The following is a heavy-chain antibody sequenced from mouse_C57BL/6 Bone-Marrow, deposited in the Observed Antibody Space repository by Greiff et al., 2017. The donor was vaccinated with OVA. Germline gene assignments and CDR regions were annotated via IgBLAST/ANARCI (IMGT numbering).Heavy chain of an antibody. CDR3: ARRYYGSSYSYAMDY. J-gene: IGHJ4*01. V-gene: IGHV5-17*01. CDR1: GFTFSDYG. CDR2: ISSGSSTI. Sequence: EVKVVESGGGLVKPGGSLKLSCAASGFTFSDYGMHWVRQAPEKGLEWVAYISSGSSTISYAETVKGRFTISRDTAKNTLCLQMTSLRSENSAMYYCARRYYGSSYSYAMDYWGQGTSVTVSS. D-gene: IGHD1-1*01.